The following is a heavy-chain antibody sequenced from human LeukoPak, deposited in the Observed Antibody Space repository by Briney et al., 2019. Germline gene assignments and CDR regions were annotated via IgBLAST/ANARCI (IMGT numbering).Heavy chain of an antibody. CDR2: MDPVSGGT. D-gene: IGHD2-15*01. V-gene: IGHV1-2*02. Sequence: ASVKVSCKASGYTFTAYYIYWVRQAPGQGLEWMGWMDPVSGGTNYAQRFQGRVTMTRDSSISTAYIQLSSLRSDDTADTAVYYCARGVGSSWFDPWGQGTLVIVSS. CDR1: GYTFTAYY. CDR3: ARGVGSSWFDP. J-gene: IGHJ5*02.